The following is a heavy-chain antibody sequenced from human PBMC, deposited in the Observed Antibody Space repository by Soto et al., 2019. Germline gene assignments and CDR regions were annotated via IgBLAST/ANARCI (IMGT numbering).Heavy chain of an antibody. Sequence: QVQLVESGGGVVQPGRSLRLSCAASGFTFSSYAMHWVRQAPGKGLEWVAVISYDGSNKYYADSVKGRFTISRENSKNTLYLQMNSLRAEETAVYYCARDYYRFNSGYGFSMDVWGQGTTVTVSS. V-gene: IGHV3-30-3*01. CDR2: ISYDGSNK. CDR1: GFTFSSYA. J-gene: IGHJ6*02. D-gene: IGHD5-12*01. CDR3: ARDYYRFNSGYGFSMDV.